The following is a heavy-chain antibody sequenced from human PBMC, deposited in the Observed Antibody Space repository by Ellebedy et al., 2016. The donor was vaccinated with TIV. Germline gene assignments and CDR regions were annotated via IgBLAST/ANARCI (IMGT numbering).Heavy chain of an antibody. CDR1: GGSINSSNSY. Sequence: SETLSLXCSVSGGSINSSNSYWAWIRQTPGKGLEWIGSIYYSGSSHYNPSLKSRVTISIDTAKNQFSLKLSSVTVADTAVYYCARPKRELARDYYYYYYIDVWGRGTTVTVSS. CDR3: ARPKRELARDYYYYYYIDV. J-gene: IGHJ6*03. D-gene: IGHD1-7*01. CDR2: IYYSGSS. V-gene: IGHV4-39*01.